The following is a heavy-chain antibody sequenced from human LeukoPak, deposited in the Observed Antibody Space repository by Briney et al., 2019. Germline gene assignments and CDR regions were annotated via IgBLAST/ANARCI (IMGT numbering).Heavy chain of an antibody. V-gene: IGHV1-2*02. D-gene: IGHD2-2*01. Sequence: GASVKVSCKASGYTFTGYYMYWVRQAPGQGLEWMGWINPNSGGTNYAQKFQGRVTMTRDTSISTAYMELSRLRSDDTAVYYCARVGEYQLLFGWFDPWGQGTLVTVSS. J-gene: IGHJ5*02. CDR3: ARVGEYQLLFGWFDP. CDR2: INPNSGGT. CDR1: GYTFTGYY.